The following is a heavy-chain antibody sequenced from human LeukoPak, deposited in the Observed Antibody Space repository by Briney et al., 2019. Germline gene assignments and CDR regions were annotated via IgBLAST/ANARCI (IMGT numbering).Heavy chain of an antibody. J-gene: IGHJ6*02. CDR1: GDSVSSNSAA. CDR2: TYYRSKWYY. D-gene: IGHD1-14*01. V-gene: IGHV6-1*01. Sequence: SQTLSLTCAISGDSVSSNSAAWDWIRQSPSRGLEWLGRTYYRSKWYYDYAVSVKSRITFNPDTSKNQFSLQLNSVAPEDAAVYYCARDSITKIPYYGMDVWGQGTTVTVSS. CDR3: ARDSITKIPYYGMDV.